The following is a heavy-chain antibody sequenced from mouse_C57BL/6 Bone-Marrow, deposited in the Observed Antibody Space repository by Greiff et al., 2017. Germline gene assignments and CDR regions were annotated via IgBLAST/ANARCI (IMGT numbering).Heavy chain of an antibody. Sequence: VQLQQSGAELARPGASVKMSCKASGYTFTSYTMHWVKQRPGQGLEWIGYLNPSSGYTKYNQKFKDKATLTVDKSSSTAYMQLSSLTSEDSAVYYCARSGGFAYWGQGTLVTVSA. V-gene: IGHV1-4*01. D-gene: IGHD1-3*01. CDR2: LNPSSGYT. CDR1: GYTFTSYT. CDR3: ARSGGFAY. J-gene: IGHJ3*01.